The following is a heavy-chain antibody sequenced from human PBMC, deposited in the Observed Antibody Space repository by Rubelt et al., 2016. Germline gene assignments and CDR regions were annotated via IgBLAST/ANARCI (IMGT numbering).Heavy chain of an antibody. V-gene: IGHV4-34*01. Sequence: QVQLQQWGAGLLKPSETLSLTCAVYGGSFSGYYWSWIRQPPGKGLEWIGEINHSGSTNYNPSLKSRVTISVDTSKNQFSLKLSSVTAADTAVYYCAREPVVVPKYYFDYWGQGTLVTVSS. J-gene: IGHJ4*02. CDR3: AREPVVVPKYYFDY. CDR2: INHSGST. D-gene: IGHD2-2*01. CDR1: GGSFSGYY.